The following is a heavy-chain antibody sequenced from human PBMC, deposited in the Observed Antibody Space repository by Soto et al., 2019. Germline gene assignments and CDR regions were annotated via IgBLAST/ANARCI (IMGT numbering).Heavy chain of an antibody. CDR1: GGTFSSYA. Sequence: SVKVSCKASGGTFSSYAISWVRQAPGQGLEWMGGIIPIFGTANYAQKFQGRVTITADESTSTAYMELTSVTAADTAVYYCARGEQLWLRGYYYYGLDVWGQGTPVTVSS. CDR3: ARGEQLWLRGYYYYGLDV. D-gene: IGHD5-18*01. V-gene: IGHV1-69*13. CDR2: IIPIFGTA. J-gene: IGHJ6*02.